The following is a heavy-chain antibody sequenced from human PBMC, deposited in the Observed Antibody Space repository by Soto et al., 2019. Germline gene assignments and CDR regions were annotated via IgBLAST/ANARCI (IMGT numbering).Heavy chain of an antibody. CDR1: GFTFSSYA. V-gene: IGHV3-23*01. D-gene: IGHD3-9*01. Sequence: GGSLRLSCAASGFTFSSYAMTWDRQAPGKGLEWVSGISGSGATTSYADSVKGRFTVSRDNSKNTLYLQMNSLRVEDTAVYYCAKLRYFDWSSYNWFEYWGQGTPVTVSS. J-gene: IGHJ5*01. CDR3: AKLRYFDWSSYNWFEY. CDR2: ISGSGATT.